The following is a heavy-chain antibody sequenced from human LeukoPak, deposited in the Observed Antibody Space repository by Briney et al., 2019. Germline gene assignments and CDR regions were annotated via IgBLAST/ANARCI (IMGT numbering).Heavy chain of an antibody. CDR3: ARDPSGAYFDY. J-gene: IGHJ4*02. CDR2: ISSSGSTI. Sequence: GGSLRLSCGASGFTFSSYEMNWVRQAPGKGLEWVSYISSSGSTIYYAGSVKGRFTISRDNAKNSLYLQMNSLRAEDTAVYYCARDPSGAYFDYWGQGTLVTVSS. CDR1: GFTFSSYE. V-gene: IGHV3-48*03. D-gene: IGHD3-10*01.